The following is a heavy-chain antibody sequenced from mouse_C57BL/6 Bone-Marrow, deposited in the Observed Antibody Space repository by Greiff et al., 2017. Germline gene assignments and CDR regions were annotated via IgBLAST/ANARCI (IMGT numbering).Heavy chain of an antibody. CDR3: ARLGNYGRSYYSKGY. D-gene: IGHD1-1*01. CDR2: IVPAAGET. Sequence: EVLLQQSGAELVKPGASVKLSCTASGFNITDYYMHWVKQRTEQGLEWIGRIVPAAGETNYAPNFQGKDTITTDTSSNTAYLQLSSLTSVDTAVYYVARLGNYGRSYYSKGYWGQGTSVTVSS. J-gene: IGHJ4*01. V-gene: IGHV14-2*01. CDR1: GFNITDYY.